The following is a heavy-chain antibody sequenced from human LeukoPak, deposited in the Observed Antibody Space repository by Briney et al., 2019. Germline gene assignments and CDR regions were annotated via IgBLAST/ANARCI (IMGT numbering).Heavy chain of an antibody. J-gene: IGHJ5*02. V-gene: IGHV4-59*08. CDR1: GGPISSYQ. CDR2: IYYTGST. Sequence: PSETLSLTCTVSGGPISSYQWSWIRQPPGKGLEWIGYIYYTGSTNYNPPLKSRVTTSLDTSKNQFSLKLSSVTAADTAVYYCARRTTVTPNWFDPWGQGTLVTVSS. CDR3: ARRTTVTPNWFDP. D-gene: IGHD4-17*01.